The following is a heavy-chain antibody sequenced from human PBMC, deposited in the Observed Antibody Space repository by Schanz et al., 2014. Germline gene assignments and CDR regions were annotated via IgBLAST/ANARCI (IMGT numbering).Heavy chain of an antibody. Sequence: EVQLVESGGGLVQPGGSLRLSCAASGFTFSVYWMHWVRQPPGEGLVSVSRISGDGTTTSYAVSVKGRFTISRDNAKSSLHLQMNSLRADDTAVYYCARDGVAATTDFEYWGQGALVTVSS. J-gene: IGHJ4*02. V-gene: IGHV3-74*01. CDR2: ISGDGTTT. CDR1: GFTFSVYW. CDR3: ARDGVAATTDFEY. D-gene: IGHD1-1*01.